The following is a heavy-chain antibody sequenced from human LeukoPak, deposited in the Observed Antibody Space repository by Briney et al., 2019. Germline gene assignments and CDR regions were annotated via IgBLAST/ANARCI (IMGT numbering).Heavy chain of an antibody. D-gene: IGHD2-8*01. CDR1: GFTFSSNA. V-gene: IGHV3-23*01. CDR2: FSGSGGTT. Sequence: GGSLRLSCAASGFTFSSNAMNWVRQAPGRGLEWVSGFSGSGGTTYYADSVKGRFTISRDNSKTTLYLQMNSLRAEDTAVYYCANGNRCTSPNCLGYYYFYMDVWGKGTTVTVSS. J-gene: IGHJ6*03. CDR3: ANGNRCTSPNCLGYYYFYMDV.